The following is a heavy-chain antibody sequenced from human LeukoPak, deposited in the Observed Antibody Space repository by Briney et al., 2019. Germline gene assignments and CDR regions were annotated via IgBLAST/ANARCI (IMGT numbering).Heavy chain of an antibody. CDR3: ARDLGVGATLAYDY. CDR2: IKQDGSEK. Sequence: GSLRLSCAASGFTFSSYWMSWVRQAPGKGLEWVANIKQDGSEKYYVDSVKGRFTISRDNAKNSLYLQMNSLRAEDTAVYYCARDLGVGATLAYDYWGQGTLVTVSS. J-gene: IGHJ4*02. CDR1: GFTFSSYW. D-gene: IGHD1-26*01. V-gene: IGHV3-7*01.